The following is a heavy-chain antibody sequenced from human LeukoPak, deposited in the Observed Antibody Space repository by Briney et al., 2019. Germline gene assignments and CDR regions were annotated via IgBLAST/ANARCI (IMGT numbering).Heavy chain of an antibody. CDR2: IVVGSGNT. CDR3: AAYGSSSFDY. CDR1: GFTFTSSA. Sequence: TSAKVSCKASGFTFTSSAMQGVRQARGQRLEWIGWIVVGSGNTNYAQKFQERVTITRDMSTSTAYMELSSLRSEDTAVYYCAAYGSSSFDYWGQGTLVTVSS. D-gene: IGHD6-6*01. V-gene: IGHV1-58*02. J-gene: IGHJ4*02.